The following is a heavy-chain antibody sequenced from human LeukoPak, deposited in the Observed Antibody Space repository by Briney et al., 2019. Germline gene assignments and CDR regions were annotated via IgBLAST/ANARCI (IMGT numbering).Heavy chain of an antibody. CDR1: GGPISSSY. J-gene: IGHJ4*02. Sequence: ETLSLTCTVSGGPISSSYWSWIRQPPGKGLEWIGYIYTSGSTNYNPSLKSRVTISVDTSKNQFSLNLSAVTAADTAVYYCARRRSGGRDFDFWGRGTLVTVSS. CDR2: IYTSGST. D-gene: IGHD2-15*01. V-gene: IGHV4-4*09. CDR3: ARRRSGGRDFDF.